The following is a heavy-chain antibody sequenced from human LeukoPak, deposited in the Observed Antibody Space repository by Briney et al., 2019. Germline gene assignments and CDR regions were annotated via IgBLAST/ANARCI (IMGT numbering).Heavy chain of an antibody. CDR2: ISAYNGNT. Sequence: GASVKVSCKASGYTFSRHGISWVRQAPGQGLERMGWISAYNGNTNYAQKVQGRVTMTTDTSTSTVYMELRSLRSDDTAVYYCARLLNDYDRGGYFSNDGDYFDYWGQGTLVTVSS. CDR3: ARLLNDYDRGGYFSNDGDYFDY. V-gene: IGHV1-18*01. D-gene: IGHD3-22*01. J-gene: IGHJ4*02. CDR1: GYTFSRHG.